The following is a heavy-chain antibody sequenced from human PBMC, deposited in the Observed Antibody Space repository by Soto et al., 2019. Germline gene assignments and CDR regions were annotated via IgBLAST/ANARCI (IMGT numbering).Heavy chain of an antibody. CDR3: ARGFSLYCSGGSCYFDF. J-gene: IGHJ4*02. V-gene: IGHV3-11*06. Sequence: QVQLVESGGGLVTPGGSLRLSCAASGFTFSDYYMSWIRQAPGKGLEGVSYVSSGSVYTNYADSVKGRFTISRDNAKNSLYLQMNSLRAEDTAVYYCARGFSLYCSGGSCYFDFWGQGTMVTVSS. CDR1: GFTFSDYY. CDR2: VSSGSVYT. D-gene: IGHD2-15*01.